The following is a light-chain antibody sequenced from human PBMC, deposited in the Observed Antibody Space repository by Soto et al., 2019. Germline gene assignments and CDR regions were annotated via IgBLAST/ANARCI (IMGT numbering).Light chain of an antibody. J-gene: IGLJ1*01. Sequence: QPVLTQPPSASGTPGQRVTISCSGSNSNIGSNTVNWYQQLPGTAPKLLIYYDNLRPSGVPDRISGSKSGTSASLAISGLQSDDEADYYCAAWDDILNGRVFGTGTKLTVL. CDR3: AAWDDILNGRV. CDR2: YDN. CDR1: NSNIGSNT. V-gene: IGLV1-44*01.